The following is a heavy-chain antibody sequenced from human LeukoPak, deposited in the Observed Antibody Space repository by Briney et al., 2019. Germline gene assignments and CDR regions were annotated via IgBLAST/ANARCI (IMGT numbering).Heavy chain of an antibody. D-gene: IGHD5-18*01. J-gene: IGHJ4*02. CDR1: GFTFSSYA. Sequence: GGSLRLSCAASGFTFSSYAMHWVRQAPGKGLEYVSAISSNGGSTYCANSVKGRFTISRDNSKNTLYLQMNSLRAEDTAVYYCARGMDTAMGLPDYWGQGTLVTVSS. CDR2: ISSNGGST. V-gene: IGHV3-64*01. CDR3: ARGMDTAMGLPDY.